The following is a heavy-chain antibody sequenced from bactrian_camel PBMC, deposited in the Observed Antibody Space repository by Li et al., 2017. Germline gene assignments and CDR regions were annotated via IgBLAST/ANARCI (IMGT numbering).Heavy chain of an antibody. CDR3: VRDQISDGVVFEFGY. D-gene: IGHD1*01. CDR1: GFTFSAYA. V-gene: IGHV3S35*01. J-gene: IGHJ6*01. Sequence: VQLVESGGGLVQPGGSLGLSCAASGFTFSAYAMSWVRQAPGKGLEWVSFIGNDGGTTVYADSVKGRFTISRDNAKNTVYLQMNSLKPEDTAVYYCVRDQISDGVVFEFGYWGQGTQVTVS. CDR2: IGNDGGTT.